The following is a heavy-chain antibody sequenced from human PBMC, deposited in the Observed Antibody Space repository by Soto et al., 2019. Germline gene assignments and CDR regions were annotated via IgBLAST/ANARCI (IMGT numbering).Heavy chain of an antibody. V-gene: IGHV2-70*01. CDR1: GFSLSTSGMC. CDR3: ARTLYQGNYYDSSGYQFDY. D-gene: IGHD3-22*01. CDR2: IDWDDDK. J-gene: IGHJ4*02. Sequence: VPTLVNPTQTLTLTCTFSGFSLSTSGMCVSWIRQPPGKALEWLALIDWDDDKYYSTSLKTRLTISKDTSKNQVVLTMTNMDPVDTATYYCARTLYQGNYYDSSGYQFDYWGQGTLVTVSS.